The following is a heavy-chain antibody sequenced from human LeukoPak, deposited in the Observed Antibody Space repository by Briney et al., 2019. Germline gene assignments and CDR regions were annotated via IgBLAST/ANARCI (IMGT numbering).Heavy chain of an antibody. CDR1: GFTFSSYE. CDR2: ITNSGNTI. CDR3: ARPRITVFGVVPWAFDV. J-gene: IGHJ3*01. D-gene: IGHD3-3*01. Sequence: PGGSLRLSCAASGFTFSSYEMNWVRQAPGKGLEWISYITNSGNTIYYADSVKGRFTISRVDAKNSLYLQMNSLRAEDTAVYYCARPRITVFGVVPWAFDVWGQGTMVTVSS. V-gene: IGHV3-48*03.